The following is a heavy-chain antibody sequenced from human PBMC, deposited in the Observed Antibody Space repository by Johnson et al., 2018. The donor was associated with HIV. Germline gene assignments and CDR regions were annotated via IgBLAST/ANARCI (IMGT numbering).Heavy chain of an antibody. CDR2: IQFDGSHK. CDR1: GFTVSTNY. V-gene: IGHV3-30*02. D-gene: IGHD4-11*01. CDR3: AKETRDSRSAFDV. Sequence: VQLVESGGGLIQPGGSLRLSCAASGFTVSTNYMSWVRQAPGKGLEWVTFIQFDGSHKYSADFVKGRFTISRDTSKKSVFLQMNNLRPEDTAVYYCAKETRDSRSAFDVWGQGTLVTVSS. J-gene: IGHJ3*01.